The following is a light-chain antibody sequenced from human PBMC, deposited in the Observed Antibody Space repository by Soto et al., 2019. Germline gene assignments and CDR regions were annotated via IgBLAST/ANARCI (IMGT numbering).Light chain of an antibody. V-gene: IGLV1-40*01. J-gene: IGLJ3*02. CDR3: QSYDTSLRGV. CDR1: SSNIGAGYH. CDR2: GNS. Sequence: QSVLTQPPSVSGAPGQRVTISCTGSSSNIGAGYHVHWYQQLPGTAPKLLIYGNSNRPSGVPDRFSGSKSGTSASLAITGLQAEDEADYYCQSYDTSLRGVFGGGTKLTVL.